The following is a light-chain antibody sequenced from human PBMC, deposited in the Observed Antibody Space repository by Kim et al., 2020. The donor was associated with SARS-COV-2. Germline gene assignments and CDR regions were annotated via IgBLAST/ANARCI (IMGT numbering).Light chain of an antibody. Sequence: SYELTQPLSVSVSPGQTASIPCSGNNLGDKYVCWYQQKPGQSPLLLIYQDTSRPSGTPERFSGSNSGNTATLTIRGTQAVDEADYFCQAWDRSTVFFGGGTQLTVL. CDR2: QDT. V-gene: IGLV3-1*01. CDR1: NLGDKY. CDR3: QAWDRSTVF. J-gene: IGLJ2*01.